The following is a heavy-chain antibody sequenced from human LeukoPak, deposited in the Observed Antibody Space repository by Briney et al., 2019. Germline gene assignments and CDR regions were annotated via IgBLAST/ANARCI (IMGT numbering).Heavy chain of an antibody. CDR2: IIPIFGTA. V-gene: IGHV1-69*06. CDR1: GGTFRSYA. CDR3: ARDRVWCWGPSTSCYPPAAFDI. D-gene: IGHD2-2*01. J-gene: IGHJ3*02. Sequence: AVQVSCKASGGTFRSYAISWVRQAPGQGRDGMGGIIPIFGTAKYAQKFQGRVTIPADKSTSTAYMKLGSLRSEDTAAYYGARDRVWCWGPSTSCYPPAAFDIWGQGTMVTVSS.